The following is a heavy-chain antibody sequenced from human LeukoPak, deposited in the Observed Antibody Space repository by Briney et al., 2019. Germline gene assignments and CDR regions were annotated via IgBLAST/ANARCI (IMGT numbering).Heavy chain of an antibody. J-gene: IGHJ4*02. CDR2: IYYTGSS. CDR3: ARLKATVSIHAYFDS. V-gene: IGHV4-59*01. CDR1: GGSFSGYY. D-gene: IGHD4-17*01. Sequence: SETLSLTCAVYGGSFSGYYWSWIRQPPGKGLEWIGYIYYTGSSNYNPSLKSRVTISVDTSKKQFSLKLSSVTAADTAVYYCARLKATVSIHAYFDSWGQGTLVTVSS.